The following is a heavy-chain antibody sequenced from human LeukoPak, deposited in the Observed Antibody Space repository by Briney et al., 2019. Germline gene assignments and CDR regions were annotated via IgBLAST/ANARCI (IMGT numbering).Heavy chain of an antibody. CDR3: AKGRGAAGLGRYYFDY. J-gene: IGHJ4*02. Sequence: PGGSLRLSCAASGFTFSSYAMSWVRQAPGRGLEWVSAISASGGSTYYVDSVKGRFTISRDNSKNTLYLQMNSLRAEDTAMYYCAKGRGAAGLGRYYFDYWGQGTLVTVSS. D-gene: IGHD6-13*01. CDR2: ISASGGST. V-gene: IGHV3-23*01. CDR1: GFTFSSYA.